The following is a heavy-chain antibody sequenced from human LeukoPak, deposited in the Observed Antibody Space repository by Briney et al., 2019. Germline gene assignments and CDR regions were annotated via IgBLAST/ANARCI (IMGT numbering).Heavy chain of an antibody. CDR1: GGSISSSSYY. CDR2: IYYNGTT. J-gene: IGHJ6*03. CDR3: ARHKMIRGIGYYYYMDV. D-gene: IGHD3-10*01. V-gene: IGHV4-39*01. Sequence: KPSETLSLTCTVSGGSISSSSYYWGWIRQPPGKGLEWIGSIYYNGTTYYNPSLKSRVIISVDTSKNQFSLTLSSVTAADTAVYYCARHKMIRGIGYYYYMDVWGKGTTVTISS.